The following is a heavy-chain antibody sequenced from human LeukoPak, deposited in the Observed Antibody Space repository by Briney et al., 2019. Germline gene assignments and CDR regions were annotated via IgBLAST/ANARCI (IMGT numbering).Heavy chain of an antibody. V-gene: IGHV3-30*18. Sequence: GGSLRLSCAASGFSFSKYGMHWVRQAPGKGLEWVAVLSYDGSDKYYADSVKGRFTISRDNSKKTLYLQLNSLRAEDTAVYFCAKEIGVGAWDSLDYWGQGILVTVSS. J-gene: IGHJ4*02. CDR2: LSYDGSDK. CDR3: AKEIGVGAWDSLDY. CDR1: GFSFSKYG. D-gene: IGHD1-26*01.